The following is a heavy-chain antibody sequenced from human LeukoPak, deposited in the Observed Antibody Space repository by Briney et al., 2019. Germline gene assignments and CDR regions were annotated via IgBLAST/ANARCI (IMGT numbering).Heavy chain of an antibody. CDR1: GFTFSSYA. Sequence: GGSLRLSCAASGFTFSSYAMPWVRQAPGKGLEWVAVISYDGSNKYSADSVKGRFPIPRDHSKNTLYLQMNSLRAEDTAVYYCAREGELSSDYWGQGTLVTVSS. CDR3: AREGELSSDY. J-gene: IGHJ4*02. CDR2: ISYDGSNK. D-gene: IGHD3-16*02. V-gene: IGHV3-30*04.